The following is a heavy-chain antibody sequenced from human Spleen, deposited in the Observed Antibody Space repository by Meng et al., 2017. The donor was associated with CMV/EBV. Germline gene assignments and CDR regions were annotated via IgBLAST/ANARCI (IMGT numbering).Heavy chain of an antibody. J-gene: IGHJ4*02. D-gene: IGHD1-26*01. CDR2: INHSGST. CDR3: ARGRGSLPTLHY. Sequence: LTCAVYGGSFSGYDWSWIRQPPGKGLEWIGEINHSGSTNYNPSLKSRVTISVDTSKNQFSLKLSSVTAADTAVYYCARGRGSLPTLHYWGQGTLVTVSS. CDR1: GGSFSGYD. V-gene: IGHV4-34*01.